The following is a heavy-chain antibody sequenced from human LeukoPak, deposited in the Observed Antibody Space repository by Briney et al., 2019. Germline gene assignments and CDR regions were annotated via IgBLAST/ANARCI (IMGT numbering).Heavy chain of an antibody. D-gene: IGHD3-22*01. J-gene: IGHJ4*02. Sequence: ASVKVSCKASGYTFTGYYMHWVRQAPGQGLEWMGWINPNSGGTNYAQKFQGRVTMTRDTSISTAYMELSRLRSDDTAVYYCARESPDYDSSGHRFWGQGTLVTVSS. CDR3: ARESPDYDSSGHRF. CDR2: INPNSGGT. V-gene: IGHV1-2*02. CDR1: GYTFTGYY.